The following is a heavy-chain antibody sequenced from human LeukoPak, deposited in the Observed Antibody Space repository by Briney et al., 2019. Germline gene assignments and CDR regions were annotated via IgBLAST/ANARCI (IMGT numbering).Heavy chain of an antibody. V-gene: IGHV3-30-3*01. D-gene: IGHD1-26*01. Sequence: GGSLRLSCAASGFTFSSYAMHWVRQTPGKGLEWAAVISSDGNTKYYADSVEGRFTISRDNSNNTSYLQMNTLGADDTAIYYCARRRIVGSTDDAFDIWGQGTMVTLSS. CDR3: ARRRIVGSTDDAFDI. J-gene: IGHJ3*02. CDR2: ISSDGNTK. CDR1: GFTFSSYA.